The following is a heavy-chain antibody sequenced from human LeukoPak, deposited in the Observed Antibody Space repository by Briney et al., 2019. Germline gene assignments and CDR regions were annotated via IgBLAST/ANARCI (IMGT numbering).Heavy chain of an antibody. CDR3: ARVREFGGSYFDY. D-gene: IGHD1-26*01. CDR1: GGSFSGYY. V-gene: IGHV4-34*01. CDR2: INHSGST. Sequence: PSETLSLTCAVYGGSFSGYYWSWIRQPPGKGLEWIGEINHSGSTNYNPSLKSRVTISVDTSKNQFSLKLSSVTAADTAVYYCARVREFGGSYFDYWGQGTLVTVSS. J-gene: IGHJ4*02.